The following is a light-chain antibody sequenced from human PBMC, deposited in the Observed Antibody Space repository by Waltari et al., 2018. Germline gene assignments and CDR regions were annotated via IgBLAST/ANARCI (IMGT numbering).Light chain of an antibody. CDR3: QQYYTTPYT. J-gene: IGKJ2*01. CDR2: WAS. CDR1: QTVLYSHTNKNY. Sequence: DIVMTQSPDSLAVSLGERAPLTCKSRQTVLYSHTNKNYLARYQQKPGQAPKLLIYWASTRQSWVPDRFSGSGSGTDFTLTVSSLQAEDVAVYYCQQYYTTPYTFGQGTKLEIK. V-gene: IGKV4-1*01.